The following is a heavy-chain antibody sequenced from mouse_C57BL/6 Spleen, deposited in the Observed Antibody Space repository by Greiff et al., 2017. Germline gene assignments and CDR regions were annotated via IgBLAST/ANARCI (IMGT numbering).Heavy chain of an antibody. CDR3: ARAGLRLTYFDY. D-gene: IGHD1-2*01. CDR1: GYTFTSYW. J-gene: IGHJ2*01. Sequence: QVQLQQPGAELVRPGSSVKLSCKASGYTFTSYWMHWVKQRPIQGLEWIGNIDPSDSETHYNQKFKDKATLTVDKSSSTAYMQLSSLTSEDSAVYYCARAGLRLTYFDYWGQGTTLTVSS. CDR2: IDPSDSET. V-gene: IGHV1-52*01.